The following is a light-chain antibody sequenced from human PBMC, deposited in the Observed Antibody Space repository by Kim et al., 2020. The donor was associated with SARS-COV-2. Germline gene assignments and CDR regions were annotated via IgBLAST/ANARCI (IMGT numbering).Light chain of an antibody. J-gene: IGLJ3*02. CDR1: GSNIGSNF. CDR3: VAWDDSLTGWV. Sequence: QSVLTQPPSVSETPGQSVTISCSGSGSNIGSNFVYWYQQLPGTAPKLLIYRHNQRPSGVPDRFSGSRSGSSASLAISGLRSEDEADYYCVAWDDSLTGWVFSGGTQLTVL. V-gene: IGLV1-47*01. CDR2: RHN.